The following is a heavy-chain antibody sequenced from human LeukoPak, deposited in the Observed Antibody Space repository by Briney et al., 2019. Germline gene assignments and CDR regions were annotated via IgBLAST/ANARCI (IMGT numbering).Heavy chain of an antibody. D-gene: IGHD6-19*01. Sequence: GRSLRLSCTASGFTFGDYAMTWVRQAPGKGLKCLGFIRSTPYGGTVEYAASVRGRFTISRDDSKSIAYLQMNSLKTEDTAVYYCTRGGSGWGWFDPWGQGTLVTVSS. J-gene: IGHJ5*02. V-gene: IGHV3-49*04. CDR3: TRGGSGWGWFDP. CDR1: GFTFGDYA. CDR2: IRSTPYGGTV.